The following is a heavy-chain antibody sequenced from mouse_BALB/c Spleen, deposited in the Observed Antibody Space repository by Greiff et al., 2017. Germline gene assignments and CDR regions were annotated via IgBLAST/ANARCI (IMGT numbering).Heavy chain of an antibody. CDR2: ISYDGSN. Sequence: EVQLQESGPGLVKPSQSLSLTCSVTGYSITSGYYWHWIRQFPGNQLDWMGYISYDGSNNDNPFLKNRISITRDTSKNQFFLKLNSVTTEDTATYYCAIAGYSYYAMDYWGQGTSVTVSS. D-gene: IGHD2-3*01. CDR3: AIAGYSYYAMDY. CDR1: GYSITSGYY. V-gene: IGHV3-6*02. J-gene: IGHJ4*01.